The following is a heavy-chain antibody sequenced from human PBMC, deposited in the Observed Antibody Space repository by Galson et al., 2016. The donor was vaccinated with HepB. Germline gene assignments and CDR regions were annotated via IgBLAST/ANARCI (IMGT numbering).Heavy chain of an antibody. Sequence: ETLSLACTVSGGSISSNTYYWGWIRQSPGKGLEWIGSIYYSGSTYYNPSLKGRLTVSVDTSRKQASLKLRSVTAADTAIYYCATRGYCSTTYCLYFDLWGRGTPVTVSP. D-gene: IGHD2-2*01. CDR2: IYYSGST. CDR3: ATRGYCSTTYCLYFDL. J-gene: IGHJ2*01. V-gene: IGHV4-39*01. CDR1: GGSISSNTYY.